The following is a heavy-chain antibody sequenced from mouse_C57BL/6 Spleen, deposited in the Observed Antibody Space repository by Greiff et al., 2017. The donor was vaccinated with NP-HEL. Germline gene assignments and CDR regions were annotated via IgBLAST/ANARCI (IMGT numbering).Heavy chain of an antibody. J-gene: IGHJ1*03. CDR1: GYSFTGYY. V-gene: IGHV1-42*01. Sequence: EVQLQQSGPELVKPGASVKISCKASGYSFTGYYMNWVKQSPEKSLEWIGEINPSTGGTTYNQKFKAKATLTVDKSSSTAYMQLKSLTSEDSAVYYCASITTVAWYFDVWGTGTTVTGSS. CDR2: INPSTGGT. CDR3: ASITTVAWYFDV. D-gene: IGHD1-1*01.